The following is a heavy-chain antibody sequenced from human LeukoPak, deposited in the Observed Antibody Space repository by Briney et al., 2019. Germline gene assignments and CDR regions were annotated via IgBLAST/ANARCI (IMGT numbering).Heavy chain of an antibody. CDR1: GGSFSGYY. D-gene: IGHD6-19*01. CDR2: IYYSGST. J-gene: IGHJ4*02. V-gene: IGHV4-59*01. CDR3: ARGSSGWYAIDY. Sequence: SETLSLTCAVYGGSFSGYYWSWIRQPPGKGLEWIGYIYYSGSTNYNPSLKSRVTISVDTSKNQFSLKLSSVTAADTAVYYCARGSSGWYAIDYWGQGTLVTVSS.